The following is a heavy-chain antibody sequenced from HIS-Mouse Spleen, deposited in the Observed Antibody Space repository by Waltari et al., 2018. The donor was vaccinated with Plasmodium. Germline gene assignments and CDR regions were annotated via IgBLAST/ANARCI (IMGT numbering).Heavy chain of an antibody. V-gene: IGHV4-34*01. Sequence: QVQLQQWGAGLLKPSETLSLTGAVYGGSFSGYYWSWIRQPPGKGLEWIGEINHSGSTNYNPSLKSRVTISVDTSKNQFSLKLSSVTAADTAVYYCARDPYYDYVGGTFDIWGQGT. D-gene: IGHD3-16*01. CDR1: GGSFSGYY. J-gene: IGHJ3*02. CDR3: ARDPYYDYVGGTFDI. CDR2: INHSGST.